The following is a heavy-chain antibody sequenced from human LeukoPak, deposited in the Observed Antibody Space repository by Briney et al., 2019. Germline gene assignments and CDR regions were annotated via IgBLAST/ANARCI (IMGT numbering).Heavy chain of an antibody. Sequence: PGGSLRLSCAASGFTFSSYWMSWVRQAPGKGLEWVANIKQDGGEKYYVDSVKGRFTISRDNAKNSLYLQMNSLRAEDTAVYYCARDRPYYDSSGAPFDYWGQGTLVAVSS. CDR2: IKQDGGEK. J-gene: IGHJ4*02. V-gene: IGHV3-7*01. CDR3: ARDRPYYDSSGAPFDY. CDR1: GFTFSSYW. D-gene: IGHD3-22*01.